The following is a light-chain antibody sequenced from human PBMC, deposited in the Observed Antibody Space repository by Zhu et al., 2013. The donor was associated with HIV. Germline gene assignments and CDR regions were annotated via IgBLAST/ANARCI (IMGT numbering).Light chain of an antibody. Sequence: QSALTQPPSASGSPGLSVTISCTGTSSDVGGYNYVSWYQQHPGKAPKLIIYAVTKRPSGVSDRFSGSKSDNTASLTISGLQAEDEADYSCCSYAGSGSLYVFGAGTKVTVL. J-gene: IGLJ1*01. CDR2: AVT. V-gene: IGLV2-8*01. CDR3: CSYAGSGSLYV. CDR1: SSDVGGYNY.